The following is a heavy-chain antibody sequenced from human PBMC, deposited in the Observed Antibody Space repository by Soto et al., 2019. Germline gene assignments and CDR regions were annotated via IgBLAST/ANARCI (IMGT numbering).Heavy chain of an antibody. J-gene: IGHJ4*02. CDR3: ARDSILTGYPHHNFDY. CDR2: IWYDGSNK. Sequence: QVQLVESGGGVVQPGRSLRLSCAASGFTFSSYGMHWVRQAPGKGLEWVAVIWYDGSNKYYADSVKGRFTISRDNSKNTLSVQMHSLRAEDTAVYYCARDSILTGYPHHNFDYWGQGTLVTVSS. V-gene: IGHV3-33*01. CDR1: GFTFSSYG. D-gene: IGHD3-9*01.